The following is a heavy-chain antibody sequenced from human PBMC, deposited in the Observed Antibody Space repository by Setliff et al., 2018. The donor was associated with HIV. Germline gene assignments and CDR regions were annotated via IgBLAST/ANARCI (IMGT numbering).Heavy chain of an antibody. CDR2: IYYSGST. V-gene: IGHV4-59*01. Sequence: SETLSLTCTVSGGSFSTYYWTWIRQTPGKGLEWIGYIYYSGSTKYNPSLTSRVTISVDTSKNHFSLKLTSVTAADTAMYYCARCYYDSSGPTDAFDIWGQGTVVTVSS. CDR3: ARCYYDSSGPTDAFDI. CDR1: GGSFSTYY. D-gene: IGHD3-22*01. J-gene: IGHJ3*02.